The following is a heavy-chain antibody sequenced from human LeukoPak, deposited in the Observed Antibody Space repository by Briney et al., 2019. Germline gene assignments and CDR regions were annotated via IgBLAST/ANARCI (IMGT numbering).Heavy chain of an antibody. CDR2: IYTSGST. Sequence: PSETLSLTCTVSGGSISSYYWSWIRQPAGKGLEWIGRIYTSGSTNYNPSLKSRVTMSVDTSKNQFSLKLSSVTAADTAVYYCARGIKTTYCSGGSCYAAYYFDYWGQGTLVTVSS. CDR3: ARGIKTTYCSGGSCYAAYYFDY. J-gene: IGHJ4*02. CDR1: GGSISSYY. D-gene: IGHD2-15*01. V-gene: IGHV4-4*07.